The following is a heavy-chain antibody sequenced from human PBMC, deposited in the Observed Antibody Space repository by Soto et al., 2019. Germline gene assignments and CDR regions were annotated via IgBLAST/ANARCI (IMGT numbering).Heavy chain of an antibody. J-gene: IGHJ4*02. V-gene: IGHV4-4*02. D-gene: IGHD1-7*01. CDR3: ASRDPGTSVDD. Sequence: QVQLQESGPGLVKPSGTLSPTCAVSGGSFTSNNWWTWVRKPPGQGLEWIGEIYRTGSTNYNPSLKSRVTISLDKSDNQFSLKVTSLTAADTAVYYCASRDPGTSVDDWGRSTLVTVSS. CDR2: IYRTGST. CDR1: GGSFTSNNW.